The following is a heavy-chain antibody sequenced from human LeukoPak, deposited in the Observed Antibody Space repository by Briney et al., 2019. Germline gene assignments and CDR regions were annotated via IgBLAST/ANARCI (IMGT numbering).Heavy chain of an antibody. CDR2: IWYDGSNK. V-gene: IGHV3-33*08. CDR3: ARDNYDSSGLAYY. Sequence: PGGSLRLSCAASGFTFSSYAMSWVRQAPGKGLEWVAVIWYDGSNKYYADSVKGRFTISRDNSKNTLYLQMNSLRAEDTAVYYCARDNYDSSGLAYYWGQGTLVTVSS. J-gene: IGHJ4*02. CDR1: GFTFSSYA. D-gene: IGHD3-22*01.